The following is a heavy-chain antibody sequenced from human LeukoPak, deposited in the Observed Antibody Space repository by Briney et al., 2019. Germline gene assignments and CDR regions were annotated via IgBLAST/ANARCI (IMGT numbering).Heavy chain of an antibody. CDR3: AREYTSGYYRTFDY. J-gene: IGHJ4*02. CDR1: EFIFSTYT. Sequence: PGGPLRLSCAASEFIFSTYTMHWARQAPGKGLEWVAIISNDGSSKYYADSVKGRFTISRDNSKNTLDLQMNSLRAEDTAVYYCAREYTSGYYRTFDYWGQGTLVTVSS. D-gene: IGHD3-22*01. CDR2: ISNDGSSK. V-gene: IGHV3-30-3*01.